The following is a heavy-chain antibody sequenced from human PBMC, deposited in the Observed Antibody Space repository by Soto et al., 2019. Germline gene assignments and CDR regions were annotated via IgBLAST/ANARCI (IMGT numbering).Heavy chain of an antibody. D-gene: IGHD3-10*01. CDR3: AKLWFGELGPFARRVDY. J-gene: IGHJ4*02. CDR2: IKQDGSEK. V-gene: IGHV3-7*01. CDR1: GFTFSSYW. Sequence: GGSLRLSCAASGFTFSSYWMSWVRQAPGKGLEWVANIKQDGSEKYYVDSVKGRFTISRDNAKNSLYLQMNSLRAEDTAVYYCAKLWFGELGPFARRVDYWGQGTLVTVSS.